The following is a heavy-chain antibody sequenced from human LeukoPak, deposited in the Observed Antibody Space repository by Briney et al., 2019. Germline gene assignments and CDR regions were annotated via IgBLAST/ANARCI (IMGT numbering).Heavy chain of an antibody. J-gene: IGHJ4*02. D-gene: IGHD1-26*01. CDR3: AKTPSGELLSPFDY. CDR1: GFTFSSYA. CDR2: ISGSGGST. Sequence: PGGSLRLSCAASGFTFSSYAMRWVRQAPGKGLEWVSAISGSGGSTYYADSVKGRFTISRDNSKNTLYLQMNSLRAEDTAVYYCAKTPSGELLSPFDYWGQGTLVTVSS. V-gene: IGHV3-23*01.